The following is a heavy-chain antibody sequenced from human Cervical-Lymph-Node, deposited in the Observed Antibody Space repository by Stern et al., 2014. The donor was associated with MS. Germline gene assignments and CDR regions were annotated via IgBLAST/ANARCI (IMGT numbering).Heavy chain of an antibody. V-gene: IGHV1-46*01. CDR3: ARDGGTGGPGYYFDY. J-gene: IGHJ4*02. CDR1: GYTFTNSY. CDR2: VNPSDGRT. D-gene: IGHD3-16*01. Sequence: VQLEESGAELKKPGASLKVSCMASGYTFTNSYLHWVRQAPGQGLEWMGIVNPSDGRTSSAQRFQGRLTMTTDPSTTTVYMELSSLRSEDTAVYYCARDGGTGGPGYYFDYWGQGTLVTVSS.